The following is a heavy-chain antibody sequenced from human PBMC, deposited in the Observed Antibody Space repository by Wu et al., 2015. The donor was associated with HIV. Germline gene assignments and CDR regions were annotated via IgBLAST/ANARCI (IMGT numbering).Heavy chain of an antibody. Sequence: QVQLVQSGAEVKKPGSSVKVSCKASGGTFNNYAISWVRQAPGQGLEWMGGIIPISATANYAQKFQGRVTITADESTSTAYMELSSLRSEDTAVYYCASGPTYYYSYMDVWGKGTTVTVSS. V-gene: IGHV1-69*12. D-gene: IGHD3-16*01. CDR1: GGTFNNYA. J-gene: IGHJ6*04. CDR2: IIPISATA. CDR3: ASGPTYYYSYMDV.